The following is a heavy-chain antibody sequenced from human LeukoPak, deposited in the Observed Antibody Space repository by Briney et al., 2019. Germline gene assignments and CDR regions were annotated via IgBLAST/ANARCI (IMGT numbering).Heavy chain of an antibody. Sequence: ASVKVSCKASGYTFTSYGISWVRQAPGQGLEWMGWISAYNGNTNCAQKLQGRVTMTTDTSTSTAYMELRSLRSDDTAVYYCARGPVLRYFDWSLYGMDVWGQGTTVTVSS. CDR2: ISAYNGNT. V-gene: IGHV1-18*01. J-gene: IGHJ6*02. CDR3: ARGPVLRYFDWSLYGMDV. CDR1: GYTFTSYG. D-gene: IGHD3-9*01.